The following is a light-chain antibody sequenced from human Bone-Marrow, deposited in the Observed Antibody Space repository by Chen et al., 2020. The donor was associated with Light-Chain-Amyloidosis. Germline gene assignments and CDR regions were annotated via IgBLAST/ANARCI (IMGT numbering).Light chain of an antibody. V-gene: IGLV3-21*02. J-gene: IGLJ3*02. CDR2: DDS. CDR3: EVWDRSSDRPV. CDR1: NIGSTS. Sequence: SYVLTQPSSVSVAPGQTATTACGGNNIGSTSVHWYQQTPGQAPLLVVYDDSDRPSGIPERLCGSNSGNTATLTISKVEAGDEADYYWEVWDRSSDRPVFGAGTKLTVL.